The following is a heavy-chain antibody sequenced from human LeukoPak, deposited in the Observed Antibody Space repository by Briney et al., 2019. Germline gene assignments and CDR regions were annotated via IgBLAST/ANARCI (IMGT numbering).Heavy chain of an antibody. Sequence: GGSLRLSCAASGFTFSSYAMSWVRQAPGKGLEWVSAISGSGGSTYYADSVKGRFTISRDNSKNTLYLQMNSLRAEDTAVYYCAKEAPPYDSSGYYYFQHWGQGTLVTVSS. J-gene: IGHJ1*01. D-gene: IGHD3-22*01. CDR2: ISGSGGST. V-gene: IGHV3-23*01. CDR3: AKEAPPYDSSGYYYFQH. CDR1: GFTFSSYA.